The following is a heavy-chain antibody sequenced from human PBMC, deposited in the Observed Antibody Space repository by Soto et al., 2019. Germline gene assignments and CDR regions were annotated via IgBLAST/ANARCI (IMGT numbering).Heavy chain of an antibody. CDR2: IRGSGESS. CDR1: GSIFSTHA. CDR3: AKARGSSTSCVDC. V-gene: IGHV3-23*01. J-gene: IGHJ4*02. Sequence: GGSLRLSCATFGSIFSTHATSCLRQASGKELEWVSGIRGSGESSYYADSERGRFTISRDNSKNTLYLQMNSLRAEDTAVYYCAKARGSSTSCVDCWGQGTLVTVSS. D-gene: IGHD2-2*01.